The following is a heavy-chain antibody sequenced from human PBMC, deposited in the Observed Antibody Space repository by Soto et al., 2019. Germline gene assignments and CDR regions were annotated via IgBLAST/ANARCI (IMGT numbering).Heavy chain of an antibody. V-gene: IGHV3-33*01. D-gene: IGHD3-10*01. Sequence: QVQLVESGGGVVQPGRSLRLSCAASGFTFSSYGMHWVRQAPGKGLEWVAVIWYDGSNKYYADSVKGRFTISRDNSKNTLYLKRNSLRAEDTAVYYCARDGDGDYYGMDVWGQWTTVTVSS. CDR1: GFTFSSYG. J-gene: IGHJ6*02. CDR2: IWYDGSNK. CDR3: ARDGDGDYYGMDV.